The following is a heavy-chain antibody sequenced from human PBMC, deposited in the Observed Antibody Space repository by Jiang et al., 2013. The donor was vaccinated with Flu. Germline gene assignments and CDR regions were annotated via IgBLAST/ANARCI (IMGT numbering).Heavy chain of an antibody. Sequence: SGSGLVKPSETLSLTCTVSGGSISSSSYYWGWIRQPPGKGLEWIGSIYYSGSTYYNPSLKSRVTISVDTSKNQFSLKLSSVTAADTAVYYCAQSYPLRGDYWGQGTLVTVSS. CDR3: AQSYPLRGDY. D-gene: IGHD3-16*01. J-gene: IGHJ4*02. V-gene: IGHV4-39*01. CDR1: GGSISSSSYY. CDR2: IYYSGST.